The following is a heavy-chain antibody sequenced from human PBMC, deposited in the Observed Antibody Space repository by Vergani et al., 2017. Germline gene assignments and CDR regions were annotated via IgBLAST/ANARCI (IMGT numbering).Heavy chain of an antibody. V-gene: IGHV3-33*01. CDR3: ARDLRLLYNRFDP. D-gene: IGHD1-14*01. CDR2: TWYNGKNK. J-gene: IGHJ5*01. CDR1: GFTFHQYG. Sequence: QVQLVESVGGVVQPGRSLRLSCAASGFTFHQYGMHWVRQAPGKGLEWVAVTWYNGKNKQYADSVKGRFTISRDNSKSKMYLQMNSLRDEDTGVYYCARDLRLLYNRFDPWGQGNLVTVSS.